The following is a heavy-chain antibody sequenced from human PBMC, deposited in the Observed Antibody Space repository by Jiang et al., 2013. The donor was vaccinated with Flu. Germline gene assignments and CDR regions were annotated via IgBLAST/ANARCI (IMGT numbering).Heavy chain of an antibody. D-gene: IGHD3-22*01. CDR3: ARRASSGYYGGFDP. J-gene: IGHJ5*02. Sequence: SFQGQVTISADKSISTAYLQWSSLKASDTAMYYCARRASSGYYGGFDPWGQGTLVTVSS. V-gene: IGHV5-51*01.